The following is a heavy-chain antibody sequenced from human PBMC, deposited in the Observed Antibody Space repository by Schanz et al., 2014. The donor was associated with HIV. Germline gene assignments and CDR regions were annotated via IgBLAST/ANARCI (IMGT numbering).Heavy chain of an antibody. CDR2: INPTGVT. CDR3: ARVSGLFSGNYYLDL. J-gene: IGHJ4*02. Sequence: QVQLVQSGTEVKKPGASMNVSCKASGYTFAKYFLIHWVRQAPGQGLEWMGVINPTGVTHYTQKFQGRVTMTRDTAMTTVYMELSRLRSADTAVYFCARVSGLFSGNYYLDLWGQGTLVTVSS. CDR1: GYTFAKYFL. D-gene: IGHD3-22*01. V-gene: IGHV1-46*01.